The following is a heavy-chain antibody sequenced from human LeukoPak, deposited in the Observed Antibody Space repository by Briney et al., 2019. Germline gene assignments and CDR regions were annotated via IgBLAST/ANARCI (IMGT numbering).Heavy chain of an antibody. CDR2: INTDGSST. CDR1: GFTFSSYW. CDR3: ARDVVGYFDWLFDAFDI. J-gene: IGHJ3*02. D-gene: IGHD3-9*01. Sequence: GGSLRLSCAASGFTFSSYWMHWVRQAPGKGLVWVSRINTDGSSTSYADSVKGRFTISRDNAKNTLYLQMNSLRAEDTAVYYCARDVVGYFDWLFDAFDIWGQGTMVTVSS. V-gene: IGHV3-74*01.